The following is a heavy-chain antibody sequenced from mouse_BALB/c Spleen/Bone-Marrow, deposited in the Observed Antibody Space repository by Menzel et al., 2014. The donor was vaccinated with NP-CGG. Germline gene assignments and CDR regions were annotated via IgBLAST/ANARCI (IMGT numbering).Heavy chain of an antibody. D-gene: IGHD1-1*01. CDR2: INPSTGYT. CDR1: GYTFTSYW. CDR3: ARQITTVDYAMDY. V-gene: IGHV1-7*01. Sequence: VKVVESGAELAKPGASVKMSRKASGYTFTSYWMHWVKQRPGQGLEWIGYINPSTGYTEYNQKFKDKATLTADKSSSTAYMQLSSLTSEDSAVYYCARQITTVDYAMDYWGQGTSVTVSS. J-gene: IGHJ4*01.